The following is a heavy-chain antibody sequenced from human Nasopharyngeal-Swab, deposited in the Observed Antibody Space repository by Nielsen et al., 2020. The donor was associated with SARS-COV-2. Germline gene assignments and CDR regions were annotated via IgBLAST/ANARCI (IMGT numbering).Heavy chain of an antibody. J-gene: IGHJ4*02. CDR1: GFTFSHYF. CDR2: ITPSGGAT. D-gene: IGHD4-17*01. CDR3: ARAEMRTTVTTYWNY. V-gene: IGHV1-46*01. Sequence: ASVKVSCKASGFTFSHYFMHWVRQAPGQGLEWMGVITPSGGATNYARKFRGRVTMTRDPSTSTVYMELSSLRSEDTAVYYCARAEMRTTVTTYWNYWGQGTLVTVSS.